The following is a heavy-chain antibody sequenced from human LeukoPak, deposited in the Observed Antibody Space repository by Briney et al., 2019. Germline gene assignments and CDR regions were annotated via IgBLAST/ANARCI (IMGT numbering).Heavy chain of an antibody. J-gene: IGHJ4*02. CDR1: GFTFSSYW. V-gene: IGHV3-74*01. D-gene: IGHD6-19*01. CDR2: INSDGTTT. CDR3: ARDWQWLVDQ. Sequence: GGSLRLSCAASGFTFSSYWMHWVRQAPGKGLVWVSRINSDGTTTNYADSVKGRFTISRDNSKNTLYLQMNSLSAEDTALYYCARDWQWLVDQWGQGTLVTVSS.